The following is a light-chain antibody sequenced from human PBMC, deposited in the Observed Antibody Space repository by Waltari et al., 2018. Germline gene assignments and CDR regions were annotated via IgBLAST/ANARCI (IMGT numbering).Light chain of an antibody. CDR3: QAYDNSLRGWL. CDR2: GNT. J-gene: IGLJ3*02. V-gene: IGLV1-40*01. CDR1: TSNIGAGFD. Sequence: QSVLTQPPSVSGAPGQRVIIPRPGATSNIGAGFDVSWYQQIPVKTPKLLIYGNTNRPSGAPDRFSGAKSGTSVSLAIAGLQADDEADYYCQAYDNSLRGWLFGGGTRLTVL.